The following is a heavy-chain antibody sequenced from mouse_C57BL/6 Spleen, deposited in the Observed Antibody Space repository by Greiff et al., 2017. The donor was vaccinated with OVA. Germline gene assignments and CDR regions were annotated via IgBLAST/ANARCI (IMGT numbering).Heavy chain of an antibody. Sequence: QVQLQQSGAELARPGASVKLSCKASGYTFTSYGISWVKQRTGQGLEWIGEIYPRSGNTYYNEKFKGKATLTADKSSSTAYMELLSLTSEDSAVYFCAREDYDYGDYYAMDYWGQGTSVTVSS. D-gene: IGHD2-4*01. CDR1: GYTFTSYG. CDR2: IYPRSGNT. V-gene: IGHV1-81*01. J-gene: IGHJ4*01. CDR3: AREDYDYGDYYAMDY.